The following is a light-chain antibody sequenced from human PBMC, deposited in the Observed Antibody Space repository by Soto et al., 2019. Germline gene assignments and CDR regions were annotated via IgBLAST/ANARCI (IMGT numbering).Light chain of an antibody. V-gene: IGKV3-11*01. CDR3: QQYGSSSKT. J-gene: IGKJ1*01. CDR1: QSVRSY. CDR2: DAS. Sequence: EIVLTQSPATLSLSPGERATLSCRASQSVRSYLAWYQQKPGQAPRLLIYDASNRATGIPARFSGSGSGTEFTLTISRLEPEDFAVYYCQQYGSSSKTFGQGTKVE.